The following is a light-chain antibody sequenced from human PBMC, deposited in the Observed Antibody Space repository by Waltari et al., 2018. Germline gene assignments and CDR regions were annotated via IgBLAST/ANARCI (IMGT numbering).Light chain of an antibody. CDR1: SSDVGNYNL. Sequence: QSALTQPASVSGSPGQSITISCTGTSSDVGNYNLVSWYQQHPGKAPKLMIYEVTKRPSWVSNRFSGSKSGNTASLTISGLQAEDEADYCCCSYAGSTTHVIFGGGTKLTVL. CDR2: EVT. V-gene: IGLV2-23*02. J-gene: IGLJ2*01. CDR3: CSYAGSTTHVI.